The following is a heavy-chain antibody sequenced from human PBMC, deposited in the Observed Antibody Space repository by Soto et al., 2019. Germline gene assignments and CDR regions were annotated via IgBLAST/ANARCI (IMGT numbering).Heavy chain of an antibody. V-gene: IGHV3-33*01. CDR3: VRGWGSGVHLRCLDL. CDR1: GFTFRQYG. Sequence: QVQLVESGGGVVQPGTSLRLSCAASGFTFRQYGMHWVRQAPGKGLEWVAVIFYDGFNEYYADSVRGRFTVSRDNSGNRGYFQANRQRAEDMDVYYRVRGWGSGVHLRCLDLWGQGTAVVVSS. D-gene: IGHD6-19*01. CDR2: IFYDGFNE. J-gene: IGHJ3*01.